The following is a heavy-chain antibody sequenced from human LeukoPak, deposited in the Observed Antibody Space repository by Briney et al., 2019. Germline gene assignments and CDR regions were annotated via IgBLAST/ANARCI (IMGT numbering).Heavy chain of an antibody. J-gene: IGHJ4*02. V-gene: IGHV4-59*01. D-gene: IGHD6-19*01. CDR1: GGSISSYY. CDR3: ARGTRRSAVAAY. Sequence: PSETLSLTCTVSGGSISSYYWSWIRQPPGKGLEWIGYIYYSGSTNYNPSLKSRVTISVDTSKNQFSLKLSSVTAADTAVYYCARGTRRSAVAAYWGQGTLVTVSS. CDR2: IYYSGST.